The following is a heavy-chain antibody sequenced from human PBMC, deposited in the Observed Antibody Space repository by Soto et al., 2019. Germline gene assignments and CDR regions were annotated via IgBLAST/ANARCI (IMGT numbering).Heavy chain of an antibody. V-gene: IGHV1-69*02. CDR1: GGTFSSYT. Sequence: QVQLVQSGAEVKKPGSSVKVSCKASGGTFSSYTISWVRQAPGQGLEWMGRIIPILGIANYAQKFQGRVTITADKSTSTAYMELSSLRSEDTAVYYCARGRIYCSSTSCFLGSRRSDYYYYYMDVWGKGTTVTVSS. D-gene: IGHD2-2*01. CDR2: IIPILGIA. J-gene: IGHJ6*03. CDR3: ARGRIYCSSTSCFLGSRRSDYYYYYMDV.